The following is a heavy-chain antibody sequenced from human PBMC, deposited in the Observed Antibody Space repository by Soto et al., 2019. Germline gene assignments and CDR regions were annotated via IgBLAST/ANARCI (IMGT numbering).Heavy chain of an antibody. CDR2: IYPGDSDT. V-gene: IGHV5-51*01. D-gene: IGHD1-26*01. Sequence: PGESLKISCKGSGYSFTSYWIGWVRQMPGKGLEWMGIIYPGDSDTRYSPSFQGQVTISADKSISTAYLQWSSLKASDTAMYYCARRGKVGATQKGFDYWGQGTLVTVSS. CDR3: ARRGKVGATQKGFDY. CDR1: GYSFTSYW. J-gene: IGHJ4*02.